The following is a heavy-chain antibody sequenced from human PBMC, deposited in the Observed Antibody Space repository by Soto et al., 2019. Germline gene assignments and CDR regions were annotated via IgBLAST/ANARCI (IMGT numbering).Heavy chain of an antibody. J-gene: IGHJ4*02. CDR2: IYYNGNT. CDR3: ARVAIAAAGPYFDY. D-gene: IGHD6-13*01. V-gene: IGHV4-59*01. CDR1: GGSISSYY. Sequence: SETLSLTCTVSGGSISSYYWSWIRQPPGKGLEWIGYIYYNGNTNYAQKLQGRVTMTTDTSTSTAYMELRSLRSDDTAVYYCARVAIAAAGPYFDYWGQGTLVTVSS.